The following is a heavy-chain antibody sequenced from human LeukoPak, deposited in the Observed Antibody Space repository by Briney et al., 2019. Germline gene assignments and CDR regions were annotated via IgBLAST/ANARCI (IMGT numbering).Heavy chain of an antibody. Sequence: GGSLRLSCAASGFTFSSYSMNWVRQAPGKGLEWVSSISSSSSYIYYADSVKGRFTISRDNAKNSLYLQMNSLRAEDTAVYYCARDADIVATKIDAFDIWGQGTMVTVSS. CDR2: ISSSSSYI. CDR3: ARDADIVATKIDAFDI. CDR1: GFTFSSYS. D-gene: IGHD5-12*01. J-gene: IGHJ3*02. V-gene: IGHV3-21*01.